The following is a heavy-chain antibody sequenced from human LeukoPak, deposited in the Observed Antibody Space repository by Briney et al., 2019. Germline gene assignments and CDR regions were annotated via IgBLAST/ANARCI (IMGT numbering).Heavy chain of an antibody. D-gene: IGHD6-13*01. Sequence: GGSLRLSCAASGFTFSSYAMNWVRQAPGKGLEWVSTISASGGSTYYADSVKGRFTISRDSSKNTLYLQMNSLRAEDTAVYYCAKDGGQQLALYYFDYWGQGTLVTVSS. CDR1: GFTFSSYA. CDR2: ISASGGST. CDR3: AKDGGQQLALYYFDY. J-gene: IGHJ4*02. V-gene: IGHV3-23*01.